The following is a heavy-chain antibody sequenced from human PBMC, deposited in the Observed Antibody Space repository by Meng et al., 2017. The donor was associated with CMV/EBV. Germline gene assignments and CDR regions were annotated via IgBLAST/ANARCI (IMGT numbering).Heavy chain of an antibody. Sequence: SETLSLTCTISGDSITNSAYYWGWIRQPPGKGLEWIGNIYYSGTTYYTPSLKSRVTISIDTSENHFSLRLSSVTAADTAVYYCARVGIYCSGTSYDMWEGDSWGQGTLVTVSS. D-gene: IGHD2-2*01. CDR1: GDSITNSAYY. CDR3: ARVGIYCSGTSYDMWEGDS. J-gene: IGHJ4*02. V-gene: IGHV4-39*02. CDR2: IYYSGTT.